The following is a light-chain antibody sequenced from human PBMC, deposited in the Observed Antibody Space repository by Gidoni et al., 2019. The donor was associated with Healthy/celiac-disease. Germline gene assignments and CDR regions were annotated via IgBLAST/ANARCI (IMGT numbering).Light chain of an antibody. CDR2: GNS. J-gene: IGLJ2*01. Sequence: QSVLTQPPSVSGAPGQRVTISCTGISSNIGAGYDVHWYQQLPGTAPKLHIYGNSNRPSGVSDRFSGSKSGTSASLAITWLQAEDEADYYCQSYDSSLSHVVFGGGTKLTVL. CDR3: QSYDSSLSHVV. V-gene: IGLV1-40*01. CDR1: SSNIGAGYD.